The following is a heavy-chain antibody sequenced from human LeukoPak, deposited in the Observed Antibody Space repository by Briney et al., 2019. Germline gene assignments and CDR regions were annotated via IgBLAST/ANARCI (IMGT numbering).Heavy chain of an antibody. Sequence: AASVKVSCKASGYTFTSYAMNWVRQAPGQGLEWMGWINTNTGNPTYAQGFTGRFVFSLDTSVSTAYLQISSLTAEDTAVYYCARDLRSWIQLWLGHFDYWGQGTLVTVSS. CDR2: INTNTGNP. CDR3: ARDLRSWIQLWLGHFDY. J-gene: IGHJ4*02. CDR1: GYTFTSYA. D-gene: IGHD5-18*01. V-gene: IGHV7-4-1*02.